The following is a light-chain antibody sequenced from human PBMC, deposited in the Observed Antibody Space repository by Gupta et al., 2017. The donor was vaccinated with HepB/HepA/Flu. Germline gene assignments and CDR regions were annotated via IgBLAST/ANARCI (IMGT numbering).Light chain of an antibody. J-gene: IGKJ5*01. CDR2: GSS. CDR1: QTFSSGW. V-gene: IGKV3-20*01. CDR3: QQYGGSPPIT. Sequence: EIVLTQSPGTLSLSPGERATLSCRASQTFSSGWLAWYQQKPGQAPRLLIYGSSSRATGIPDRFSGSESGTDFTLTISRREPEDFAVYYCQQYGGSPPITFGQGTRLEIK.